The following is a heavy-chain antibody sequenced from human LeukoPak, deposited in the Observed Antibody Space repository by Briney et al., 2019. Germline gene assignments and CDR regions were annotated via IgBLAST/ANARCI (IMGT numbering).Heavy chain of an antibody. V-gene: IGHV1-2*02. Sequence: VSVKVSCKASGYTFTGYYMHWVRQAPGQGLEWMGWINPNNGGTNYAQKFQDRVTMTRDTFISTAYMDLSRLRSDDTAVYYCAVNYYDSRSLSFDYWGQGTLVTVS. J-gene: IGHJ4*02. D-gene: IGHD3-22*01. CDR1: GYTFTGYY. CDR3: AVNYYDSRSLSFDY. CDR2: INPNNGGT.